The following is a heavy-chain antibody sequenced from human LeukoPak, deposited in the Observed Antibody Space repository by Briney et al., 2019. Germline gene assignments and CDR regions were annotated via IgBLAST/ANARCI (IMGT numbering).Heavy chain of an antibody. D-gene: IGHD2-2*01. V-gene: IGHV4-38-2*01. J-gene: IGHJ5*02. CDR3: ARTTEDCSSTSCYQYWFDP. CDR2: LYHSGNT. CDR1: GYSISSGYY. Sequence: SETLSLTCSVSGYSISSGYYWCCSRQPPGKRLEWIGTLYHSGNTYYNPSLKSRVTISLDTSKNQFYLKLNSVTAADTAVYYCARTTEDCSSTSCYQYWFDPWGQGTLVTVSS.